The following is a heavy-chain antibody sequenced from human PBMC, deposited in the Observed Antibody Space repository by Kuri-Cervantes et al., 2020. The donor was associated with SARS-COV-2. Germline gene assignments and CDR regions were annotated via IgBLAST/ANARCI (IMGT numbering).Heavy chain of an antibody. CDR1: GGSISSSSYY. CDR3: ARGGGNCELPIDY. Sequence: SETLSLTCTVSGGSISSSSYYWSWIRQPAGKGLEWIGYIYYSGSTNYNPSLKSRVTISVDTSKNQFSLKLSSVTAADTGVYYCARGGGNCELPIDYWGQGTLVTVSS. J-gene: IGHJ4*02. D-gene: IGHD1-7*01. V-gene: IGHV4-61*01. CDR2: IYYSGST.